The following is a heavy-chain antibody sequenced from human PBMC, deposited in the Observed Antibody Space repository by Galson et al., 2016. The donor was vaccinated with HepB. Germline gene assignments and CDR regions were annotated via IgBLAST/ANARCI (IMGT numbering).Heavy chain of an antibody. CDR2: INPSGGST. CDR3: AAGVGVVGHHYDYYGMDV. J-gene: IGHJ6*02. Sequence: SVKVSCKASGYIFITYNMHWVRQAPGQGLEWMGIINPSGGSTSYTQKFQGRVTMTRDTSTNTVYMNLSSLRSEDTAVYYCAAGVGVVGHHYDYYGMDVWGQGTTVTVSS. D-gene: IGHD3-3*01. CDR1: GYIFITYN. V-gene: IGHV1-46*01.